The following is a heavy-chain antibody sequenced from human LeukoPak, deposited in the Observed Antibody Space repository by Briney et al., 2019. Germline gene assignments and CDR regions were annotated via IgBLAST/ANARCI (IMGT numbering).Heavy chain of an antibody. CDR3: AREGSSSEIDY. D-gene: IGHD6-13*01. Sequence: SVKVSCKTSGSTFTSSAMQWVRQARGQRLEWLGWIVVGSGSTNYAQKFQERVTITRDMSTRTVYMELSSLRSDDTAVYYCAREGSSSEIDYWGQGTLVTVSS. J-gene: IGHJ4*02. CDR1: GSTFTSSA. V-gene: IGHV1-58*02. CDR2: IVVGSGST.